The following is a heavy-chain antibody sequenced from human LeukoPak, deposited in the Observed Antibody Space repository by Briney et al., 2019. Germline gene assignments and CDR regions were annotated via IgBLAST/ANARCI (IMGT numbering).Heavy chain of an antibody. D-gene: IGHD4/OR15-4a*01. CDR1: GYTLTELS. J-gene: IGHJ3*02. CDR3: ARELGATVQSAAFDI. V-gene: IGHV1-18*01. CDR2: ISAYNGNT. Sequence: ASVKVSCKVSGYTLTELSMHWVRQAPGKGLEWMGWISAYNGNTNYAQKLQGRVTMTTDTSTSTAYMELRSLRSDDTAVYYCARELGATVQSAAFDIWGQGTMVTVSS.